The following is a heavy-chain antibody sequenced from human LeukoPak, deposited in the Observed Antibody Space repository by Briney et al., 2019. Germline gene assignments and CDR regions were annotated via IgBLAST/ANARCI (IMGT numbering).Heavy chain of an antibody. CDR1: GGSLTNYY. CDR3: ARLNFRGGEALHFDS. J-gene: IGHJ4*02. Sequence: SETLSLTCSVSGGSLTNYYWGWIRQPPGKGLEFIGYIHSDGTTNYDSSLQSRVAISLDTSKIPFSLRLYSVTAADTALYFCARLNFRGGEALHFDSWGQGTLVTVSS. D-gene: IGHD3-16*01. V-gene: IGHV4-4*09. CDR2: IHSDGTT.